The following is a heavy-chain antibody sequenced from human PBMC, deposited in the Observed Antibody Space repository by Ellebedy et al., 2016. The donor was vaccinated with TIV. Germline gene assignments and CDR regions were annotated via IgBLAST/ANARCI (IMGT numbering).Heavy chain of an antibody. CDR2: ISTSNGNT. J-gene: IGHJ4*02. D-gene: IGHD4-17*01. CDR1: GYIFSAYG. CDR3: ARDPPGTTEDY. Sequence: ASVKVSCKAFGYIFSAYGISWVRQAPGQGLEWMGWISTSNGNTKYAQMFQDRVTMTTDTSTSTAYMELRSLGSGDTAVYFCARDPPGTTEDYWGQGTQVTVSP. V-gene: IGHV1-18*04.